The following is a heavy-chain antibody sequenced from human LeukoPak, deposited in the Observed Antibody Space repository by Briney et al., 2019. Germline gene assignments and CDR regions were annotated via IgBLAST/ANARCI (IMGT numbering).Heavy chain of an antibody. D-gene: IGHD2-2*01. Sequence: GGSLRLSCAASGFTFSSYVMSWVRQAPGKGLEWVSGISGSGGGTYYADSVKGRFTISRDSSKNTLYLQMNSLRAEDTAVYYCAKFASTSCCQSAFDIWGQGTMVTVSS. CDR3: AKFASTSCCQSAFDI. V-gene: IGHV3-23*01. CDR1: GFTFSSYV. CDR2: ISGSGGGT. J-gene: IGHJ3*02.